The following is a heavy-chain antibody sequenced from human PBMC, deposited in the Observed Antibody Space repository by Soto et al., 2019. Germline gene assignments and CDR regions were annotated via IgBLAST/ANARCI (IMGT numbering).Heavy chain of an antibody. J-gene: IGHJ4*02. CDR3: ARNRCTGGTCTFDY. V-gene: IGHV3-48*04. Sequence: VQLVESGGGLVQPGGSLRLSCAASGFTFSSYGMNWVRQAPGKGLEWVSYLSGRSSSIYYEDSVSRYADSVQGRFTISRDNAKNSLFLQMNSLRAEDTAVYYCARNRCTGGTCTFDYWGQGTLVTVSS. CDR1: GFTFSSYG. CDR2: LSGRSSSI. D-gene: IGHD2-8*02.